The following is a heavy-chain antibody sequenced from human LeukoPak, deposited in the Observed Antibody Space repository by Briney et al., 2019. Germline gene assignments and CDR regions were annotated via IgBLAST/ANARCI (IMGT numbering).Heavy chain of an antibody. CDR3: ARGHPRTYYYDSSGYHPADAFDI. J-gene: IGHJ3*02. D-gene: IGHD3-22*01. CDR1: GGSISSGDYF. CDR2: IYYSGST. V-gene: IGHV4-30-4*01. Sequence: PSQTLSLTCTVSGGSISSGDYFWSWIRQPPGKGVEWIGYIYYSGSTYYNPSLKSRVTISVDTSKNQFSLKLSSVTAADTAVYYCARGHPRTYYYDSSGYHPADAFDIWGQGTMVTVSS.